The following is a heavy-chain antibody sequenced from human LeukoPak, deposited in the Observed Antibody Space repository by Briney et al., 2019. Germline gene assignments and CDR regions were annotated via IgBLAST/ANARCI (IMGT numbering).Heavy chain of an antibody. Sequence: GGSLRLSCAASGFTFSSYGMHWVRQAPGKGLEWVAVIWYDGSNKYYAESVKGRFTISRDNSKNTVYLQMNSLRAEDTAVYYCAKGQSSGLDSDYFDYWGQGTLGTGSS. V-gene: IGHV3-33*06. CDR1: GFTFSSYG. J-gene: IGHJ4*02. CDR3: AKGQSSGLDSDYFDY. CDR2: IWYDGSNK. D-gene: IGHD6-19*01.